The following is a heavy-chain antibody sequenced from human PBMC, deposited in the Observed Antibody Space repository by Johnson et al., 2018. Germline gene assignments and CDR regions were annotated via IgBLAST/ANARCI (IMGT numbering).Heavy chain of an antibody. CDR2: IIPAIGTA. V-gene: IGHV1-69*06. CDR1: GGTFTTYA. Sequence: VQLVESGAAVKNPGSSVKVSCKASGGTFTTYAINWVRQAPGQGLEWMGGIIPAIGTASYAQKFQGRVTISTDKSTRTAYKERGRLRSEDTPVISCSRVDGSGSPPYYYYGMGVWCQGTSVTVSS. D-gene: IGHD3-10*01. CDR3: SRVDGSGSPPYYYYGMGV. J-gene: IGHJ6*02.